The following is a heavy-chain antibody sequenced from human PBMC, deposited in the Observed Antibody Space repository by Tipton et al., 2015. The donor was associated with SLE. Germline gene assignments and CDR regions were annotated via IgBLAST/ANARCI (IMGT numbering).Heavy chain of an antibody. CDR1: GYPFSAYY. J-gene: IGHJ4*02. CDR3: ARGDDYGDF. CDR2: INPSGGGS. V-gene: IGHV1-46*01. Sequence: QSGAEVKKPGASVRISCKASGYPFSAYYVHWVRQAPGQGLEWMGIINPSGGGSSYAQKFQGRIAMTRDTSTTTVHMELRSLRFEDTAVYFCARGDDYGDFWGQGTLVTVSS. D-gene: IGHD4/OR15-4a*01.